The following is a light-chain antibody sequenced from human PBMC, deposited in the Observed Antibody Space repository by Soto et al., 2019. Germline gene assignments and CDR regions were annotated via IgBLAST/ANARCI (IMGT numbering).Light chain of an antibody. V-gene: IGLV1-51*01. CDR3: GTWDSSLRGV. J-gene: IGLJ3*02. Sequence: QSVLTQPPSVSAAPGQKVTISCSGIGDNYVSWYQQLPGTVPKLLIYDNNKRPSGIPDRFSGSKSVTSATLGITGVQAGDEAVYYCGTWDSSLRGVFGGGTKVTVL. CDR1: GDNY. CDR2: DNN.